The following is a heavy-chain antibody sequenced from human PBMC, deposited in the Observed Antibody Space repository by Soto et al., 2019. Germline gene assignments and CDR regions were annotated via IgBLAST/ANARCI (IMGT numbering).Heavy chain of an antibody. Sequence: EVQVAESGGGLVQPGGSLRLSCAASGFTVSSNYMSWVRQAPGKGLEWVSFIYSGGSTYYADSVKGRFTISRDKSKITLYLQMNSLRADDTAMYYCARDRFPYGMDVWGQGTTVTVSS. CDR1: GFTVSSNY. V-gene: IGHV3-66*01. CDR2: IYSGGST. CDR3: ARDRFPYGMDV. J-gene: IGHJ6*02. D-gene: IGHD3-10*01.